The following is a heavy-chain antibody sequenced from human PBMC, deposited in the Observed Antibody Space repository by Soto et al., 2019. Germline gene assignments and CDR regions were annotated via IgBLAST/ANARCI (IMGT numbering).Heavy chain of an antibody. Sequence: SETLSLTCTVSGDSIIRSNYYWGWIRQPPGKGLEWIGSIYYSENTYYSPSLKSRVSISLDTSKNQFSLTLSSVTAADTAVYLCVAGTVATFNAFDIWGNGKMVTVAS. J-gene: IGHJ3*02. CDR2: IYYSENT. D-gene: IGHD4-17*01. CDR1: GDSIIRSNYY. CDR3: VAGTVATFNAFDI. V-gene: IGHV4-39*01.